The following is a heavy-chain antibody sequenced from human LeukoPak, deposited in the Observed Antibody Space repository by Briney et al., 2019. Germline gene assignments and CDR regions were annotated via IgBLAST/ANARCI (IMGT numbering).Heavy chain of an antibody. J-gene: IGHJ6*02. CDR2: ISYDGSNK. V-gene: IGHV3-30*04. CDR3: ARDLYDPRKNYYYYGMDV. D-gene: IGHD3-3*01. CDR1: GFTFSSYA. Sequence: GGSLRLSCAASGFTFSSYAMHWVRQAPGKGLEWVAVISYDGSNKYYADSVKGRFTISRDNSKNTLYLQMNSLRAEDTAVYYCARDLYDPRKNYYYYGMDVWGQGTTVTVSS.